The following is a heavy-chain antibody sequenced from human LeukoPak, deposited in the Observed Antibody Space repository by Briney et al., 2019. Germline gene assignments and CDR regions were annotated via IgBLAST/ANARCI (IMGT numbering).Heavy chain of an antibody. CDR2: IYPGDSDP. CDR1: GYSFTSYW. J-gene: IGHJ6*04. D-gene: IGHD5-18*01. CDR3: ARRGYSYGLGYYYYGMDV. V-gene: IGHV5-51*01. Sequence: GESLKISCKGSGYSFTSYWIGWVRQMPGKGLEWMGIIYPGDSDPRYRPSFQGQVTISADKSISTAYLQWSSLKASDTAMYYCARRGYSYGLGYYYYGMDVWGKGTTVTVSS.